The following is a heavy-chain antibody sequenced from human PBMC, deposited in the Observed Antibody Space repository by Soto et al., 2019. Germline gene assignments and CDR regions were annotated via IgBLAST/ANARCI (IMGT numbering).Heavy chain of an antibody. J-gene: IGHJ4*02. CDR1: GFTFSSYA. CDR2: ISYDGSNK. V-gene: IGHV3-30-3*01. CDR3: ARVFEGPSIAVAGTIDY. Sequence: HPGGSLRLSCAASGFTFSSYAMHWVRQAPGKGLEWVAVISYDGSNKYYADSVKGRFTISRDNSKNTLYLQMNSLRAEDTAVYYCARVFEGPSIAVAGTIDYWGQGTLVTVSS. D-gene: IGHD6-19*01.